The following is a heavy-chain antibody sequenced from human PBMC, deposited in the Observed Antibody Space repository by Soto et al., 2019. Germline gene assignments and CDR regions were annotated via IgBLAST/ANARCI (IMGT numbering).Heavy chain of an antibody. CDR3: ARGISNWLWYFDL. D-gene: IGHD6-13*01. V-gene: IGHV1-46*03. CDR2: INPSDSST. J-gene: IGHJ2*01. CDR1: GYTFTSNY. Sequence: QVHLVQSGAEVKKPGASVKLSCKASGYTFTSNYLYWVRQAPGQGLEWMGMINPSDSSTTYARKFQCRVTMSRDKATSTIYMEVTRLRSEDTAVYYCARGISNWLWYFDLWGRGTLVTVSS.